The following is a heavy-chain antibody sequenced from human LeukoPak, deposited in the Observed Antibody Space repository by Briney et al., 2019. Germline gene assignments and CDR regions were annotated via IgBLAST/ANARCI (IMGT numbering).Heavy chain of an antibody. Sequence: PGGSLRLSCAASGFTFSSYAMHWVRQAPGKGLEWVAVISYDGSNKYYADSVKGRFTISRDNSKNTLYLQMNSLRAEDTAVYYCARGPHYYDSTSGFDYWGQGTLVTVSS. CDR2: ISYDGSNK. CDR1: GFTFSSYA. D-gene: IGHD3-22*01. V-gene: IGHV3-30-3*01. J-gene: IGHJ4*02. CDR3: ARGPHYYDSTSGFDY.